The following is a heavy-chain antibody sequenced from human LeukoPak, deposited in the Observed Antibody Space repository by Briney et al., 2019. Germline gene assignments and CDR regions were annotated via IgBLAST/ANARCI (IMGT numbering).Heavy chain of an antibody. CDR2: IKSKTDGGTT. V-gene: IGHV3-15*01. CDR1: GFTFSNAW. CDR3: TTAGTYYYDSSGYSIMDY. D-gene: IGHD3-22*01. J-gene: IGHJ4*02. Sequence: PGGSLRLSCAASGFTFSNAWMSWVRQAPGKGLEWVGRIKSKTDGGTTDYAAPVKGRFTISRHDSKNTLYLQMNSLKTEDTAVYYCTTAGTYYYDSSGYSIMDYWGQGTLVTVSS.